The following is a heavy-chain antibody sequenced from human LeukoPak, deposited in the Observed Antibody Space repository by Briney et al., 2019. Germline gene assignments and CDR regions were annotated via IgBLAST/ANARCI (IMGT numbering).Heavy chain of an antibody. CDR1: VFTLNSYR. CDR3: AKFARDY. V-gene: IGHV3-30*02. Sequence: GGSLTLLCAASVFTLNSYRMQWVRQAPGKGLEWVAFIRYDGSNKYYADSVKGRFTISRDNSKNTLYLQMNSLRAEDTAVYYCAKFARDYWGQGTLVTVSS. CDR2: IRYDGSNK. J-gene: IGHJ4*02.